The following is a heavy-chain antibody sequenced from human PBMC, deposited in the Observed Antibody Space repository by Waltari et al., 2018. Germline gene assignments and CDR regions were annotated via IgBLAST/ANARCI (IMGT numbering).Heavy chain of an antibody. V-gene: IGHV4-34*01. CDR1: GGSFSGYY. D-gene: IGHD5-18*01. Sequence: QVQPQQGGAGLLKPSETLPLICAVYGGSFSGYYWIWIRQPTAKGLEWIGEINHSGSTNYNPSLKSRVTISVDTSKNQFSLKLSSVTAADTAVYYCARGAWIQLWLAGTNWYFDLWGRGTLVTVSS. J-gene: IGHJ2*01. CDR3: ARGAWIQLWLAGTNWYFDL. CDR2: INHSGST.